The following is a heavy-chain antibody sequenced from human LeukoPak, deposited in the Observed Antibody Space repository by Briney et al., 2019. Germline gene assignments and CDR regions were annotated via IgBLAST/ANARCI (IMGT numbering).Heavy chain of an antibody. J-gene: IGHJ4*02. Sequence: GRSLRLSCAASGFTFSSYAMHWVRQAPGKGLEWVAVISYDGSHKYYADSVKGRFTISRDNSKNTLYLQMNSLRTEDTAVYYCASGYSSSHRGPVDYWGQGTLVTVSS. CDR3: ASGYSSSHRGPVDY. CDR1: GFTFSSYA. D-gene: IGHD6-13*01. V-gene: IGHV3-30-3*01. CDR2: ISYDGSHK.